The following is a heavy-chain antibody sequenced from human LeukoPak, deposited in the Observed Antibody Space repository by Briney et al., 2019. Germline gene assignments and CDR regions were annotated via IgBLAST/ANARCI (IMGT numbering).Heavy chain of an antibody. Sequence: SETMSLTCPVSGGSISSSSYYWGWPREPPGKGREGFGSIYYSESTHYNPSLKSRVPISVDTSKPQFSLELSSVTAADRAVYHCARDTKLAYGDYSWTYDAIDIWGQGTMVTVSS. CDR1: GGSISSSSYY. D-gene: IGHD4-17*01. V-gene: IGHV4-39*07. CDR3: ARDTKLAYGDYSWTYDAIDI. J-gene: IGHJ3*02. CDR2: IYYSEST.